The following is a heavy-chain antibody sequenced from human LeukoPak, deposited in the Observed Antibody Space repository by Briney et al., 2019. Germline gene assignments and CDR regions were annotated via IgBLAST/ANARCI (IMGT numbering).Heavy chain of an antibody. Sequence: SETLSLTCTVSGGSISSYYWSWIRQPPGKGLEWIGYIYYSGSTNYNPSLKSRVTISVDTSKNQFSLKLSSVTAADTAVYYCARGYSSGWFDYWGQGTLVTVSS. CDR2: IYYSGST. CDR1: GGSISSYY. D-gene: IGHD6-19*01. J-gene: IGHJ4*02. V-gene: IGHV4-59*01. CDR3: ARGYSSGWFDY.